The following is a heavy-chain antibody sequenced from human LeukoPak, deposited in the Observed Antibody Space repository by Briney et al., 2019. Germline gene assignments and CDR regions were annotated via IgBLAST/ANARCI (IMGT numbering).Heavy chain of an antibody. CDR1: GGSISSYY. CDR2: IYYSGST. D-gene: IGHD6-13*01. CDR3: ERRGSSWLYYFDY. V-gene: IGHV4-59*08. J-gene: IGHJ4*02. Sequence: SETLSLTCTVSGGSISSYYWSWIRQPPGKGLEWIGYIYYSGSTNYNPSLKSRVTISVDTSKNQFSLKLSSVTAADTAVYYCERRGSSWLYYFDYWGQGTLVTVSS.